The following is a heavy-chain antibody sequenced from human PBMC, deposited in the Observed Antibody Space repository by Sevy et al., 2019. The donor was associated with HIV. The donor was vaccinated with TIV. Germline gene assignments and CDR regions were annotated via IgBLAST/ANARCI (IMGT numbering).Heavy chain of an antibody. CDR1: GGSISGTY. J-gene: IGHJ2*01. CDR2: FYSSGNT. V-gene: IGHV4-4*07. CDR3: ARPSYTGSSFWYIDL. D-gene: IGHD1-26*01. Sequence: SETLSLTCTVSGGSISGTYWTWIRQPAGKGLEWIGTFYSSGNTDYNPSLKSRVTMSVDTSKNQFSLNLSSVTAADTPVYYCARPSYTGSSFWYIDLWGRGTLVTVSS.